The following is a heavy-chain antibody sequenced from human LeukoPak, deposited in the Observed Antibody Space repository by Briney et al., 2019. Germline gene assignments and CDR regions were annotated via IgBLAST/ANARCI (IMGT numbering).Heavy chain of an antibody. J-gene: IGHJ5*02. CDR2: IYYSGST. D-gene: IGHD1-14*01. CDR3: ARAVTGRGGGWFDP. Sequence: SETLSLTCTVSGGSISSYYWSWIRQPPGKGLEWIGYIYYSGSTNYNPSLKSRVTISVDTSKNQFSLKLSSVTAADTAVYYCARAVTGRGGGWFDPWGQGTLVTVSS. CDR1: GGSISSYY. V-gene: IGHV4-59*01.